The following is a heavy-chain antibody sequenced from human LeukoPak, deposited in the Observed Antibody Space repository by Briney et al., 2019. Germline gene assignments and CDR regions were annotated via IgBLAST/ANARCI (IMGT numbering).Heavy chain of an antibody. CDR1: GGTFNTSS. Sequence: SVKVSCKASGGTFNTSSISWVRQAPGQGLEWMGRIIPILGVATYPQNFQGRVTLTADKSTSTVYMELNSLRSGDTAVYYCASQGGHYYGSGSYYIVWGQGTLVTVSS. CDR2: IIPILGVA. V-gene: IGHV1-69*02. J-gene: IGHJ4*02. D-gene: IGHD3-10*01. CDR3: ASQGGHYYGSGSYYIV.